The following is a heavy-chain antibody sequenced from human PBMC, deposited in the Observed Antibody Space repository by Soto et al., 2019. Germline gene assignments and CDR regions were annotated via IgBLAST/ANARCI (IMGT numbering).Heavy chain of an antibody. J-gene: IGHJ4*02. CDR2: IRSKANSYAT. Sequence: SLRLSCAASGFTFSNAWMNWVRQASGKGLEWVGRIRSKANSYATAYAASVKGRFTTSRDDSKNTAYLQMNSLKTEDTAVYYCTCPTCSYWGQGTLVTVSS. CDR1: GFTFSNAW. V-gene: IGHV3-73*01. CDR3: TCPTCSY.